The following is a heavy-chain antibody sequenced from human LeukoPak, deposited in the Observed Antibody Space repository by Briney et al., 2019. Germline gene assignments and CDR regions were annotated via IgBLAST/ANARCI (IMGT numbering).Heavy chain of an antibody. D-gene: IGHD5-24*01. Sequence: GGSLRLSCAASGFTFSNYWMSWVRQAPGKGLEWVANIKQDRSEKYYVDSVKGRFTISRDNAKNSLYLQMNSLKTEDTAVYYCARELRGYNRLRTYYYYMDVWGKGTTVTVSS. CDR1: GFTFSNYW. J-gene: IGHJ6*03. CDR3: ARELRGYNRLRTYYYYMDV. CDR2: IKQDRSEK. V-gene: IGHV3-7*03.